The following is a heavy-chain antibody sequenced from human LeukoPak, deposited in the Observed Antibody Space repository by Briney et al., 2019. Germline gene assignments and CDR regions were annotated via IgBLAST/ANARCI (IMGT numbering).Heavy chain of an antibody. CDR3: ARGGLRVMVYRLYYMDV. V-gene: IGHV1-2*02. J-gene: IGHJ6*03. CDR2: INPNSGDT. Sequence: ASVKVSCKTSGYTFTGYYIHWVRQAPGQGLEWMGWINPNSGDTNYAQKFQGRVSMTGDTSISTAYMELTRLRSDDTAVYYCARGGLRVMVYRLYYMDVWGKGTTVTVSS. D-gene: IGHD2-8*01. CDR1: GYTFTGYY.